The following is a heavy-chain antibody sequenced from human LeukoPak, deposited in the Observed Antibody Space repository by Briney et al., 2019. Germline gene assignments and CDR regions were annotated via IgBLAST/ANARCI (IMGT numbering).Heavy chain of an antibody. D-gene: IGHD5-24*01. V-gene: IGHV3-30*01. CDR1: GFTFSSYA. CDR2: ISYDGSNK. J-gene: IGHJ4*02. Sequence: GRSLRLSCAASGFTFSSYAMHWVRQAPGKGLEWVAVISYDGSNKYYADSVKGRFTISRDNSKNTLYLQIDSLRPEDTAIYYCTRDAYNFNDFDYWGQGTLVTVSS. CDR3: TRDAYNFNDFDY.